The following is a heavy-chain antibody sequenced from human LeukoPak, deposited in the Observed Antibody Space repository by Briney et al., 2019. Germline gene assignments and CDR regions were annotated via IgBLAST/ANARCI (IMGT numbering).Heavy chain of an antibody. J-gene: IGHJ4*02. CDR2: IWFDGSEK. CDR1: GFTFSTYG. V-gene: IGHV3-33*01. D-gene: IGHD1-26*01. CDR3: ARAVGPFDY. Sequence: GGSLRLSCAASGFTFSTYGLHWVRQAPGKGLDWVAVIWFDGSEKYYADAVKGRFTISRDNSKNTLHLQMDSLRAEDTAAYYCARAVGPFDYWGQGTLVTVSS.